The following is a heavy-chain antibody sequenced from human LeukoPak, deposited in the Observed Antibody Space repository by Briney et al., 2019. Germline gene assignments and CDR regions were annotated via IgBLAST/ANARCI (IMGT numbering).Heavy chain of an antibody. V-gene: IGHV1-18*01. Sequence: ASVKVSCKASGYTFTSYAMNWVRQAPGQGLEWMGWISAYNGNTNYAQKLQGRVTMTTDTSTSTAYMELRSLRSDDTAVYYCARDPNYDRADYWGQGTLVTVSS. CDR2: ISAYNGNT. CDR1: GYTFTSYA. CDR3: ARDPNYDRADY. J-gene: IGHJ4*02. D-gene: IGHD3-22*01.